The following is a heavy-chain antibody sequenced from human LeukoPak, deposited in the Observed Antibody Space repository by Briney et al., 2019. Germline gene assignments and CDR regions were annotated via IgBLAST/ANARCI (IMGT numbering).Heavy chain of an antibody. CDR1: GFTFSDHY. CDR3: TRSGPYFPFYY. CDR2: IRKKPNSYTT. D-gene: IGHD2-21*01. Sequence: GGSLRLSCAASGFTFSDHYMDWVRQAPGKGLEWIGRIRKKPNSYTTEYAASVKGRFTISRDDSKNSLYLQMNSLKTEDTAVYYCTRSGPYFPFYYWGQGALVTVSS. J-gene: IGHJ4*02. V-gene: IGHV3-72*01.